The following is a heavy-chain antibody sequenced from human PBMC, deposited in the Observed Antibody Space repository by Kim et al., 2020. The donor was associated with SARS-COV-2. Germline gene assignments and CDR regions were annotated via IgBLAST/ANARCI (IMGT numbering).Heavy chain of an antibody. J-gene: IGHJ4*02. CDR2: ISYDGSNK. CDR3: AKEEQWPTTNFDY. V-gene: IGHV3-30*18. D-gene: IGHD6-19*01. CDR1: GFTFSSYG. Sequence: GGSLRLSCAASGFTFSSYGMHWVRQAPGKGLEWVAVISYDGSNKYYADSVKSRFTISRDNSKNTLYLQMNSLRAEDTAVYYCAKEEQWPTTNFDYWGQGTLVTVSS.